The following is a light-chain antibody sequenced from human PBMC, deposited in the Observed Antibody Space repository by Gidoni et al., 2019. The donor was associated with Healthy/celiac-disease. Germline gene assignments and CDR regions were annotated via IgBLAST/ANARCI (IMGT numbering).Light chain of an antibody. CDR3: QQYYSTPQT. CDR1: QSVLYSSNNKNY. Sequence: DIVMTQSPDSLAVSLVEMATINCKSSQSVLYSSNNKNYLAWYQQKPGQPPTLLIYWASTRESGVTDRFSGSGSGTDFTLTISSLKAEDVAVYYCQQYYSTPQTFGQGTKVEIK. V-gene: IGKV4-1*01. CDR2: WAS. J-gene: IGKJ1*01.